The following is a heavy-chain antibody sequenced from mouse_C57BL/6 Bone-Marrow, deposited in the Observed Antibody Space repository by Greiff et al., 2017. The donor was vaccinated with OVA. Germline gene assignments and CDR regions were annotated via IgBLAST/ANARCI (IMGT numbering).Heavy chain of an antibody. Sequence: EVMLVESGGGLVKPGGSLKLSCAASGFTFSSYAMSWVRQTPEKRLEWVATISDGGSYTYYPDNVKGRFTISGDNAKNNLYLQMSHLKSEDTAMYYCARDEGTLQGYFDVWGTGTTVTVSS. CDR2: ISDGGSYT. D-gene: IGHD1-1*01. J-gene: IGHJ1*03. V-gene: IGHV5-4*01. CDR3: ARDEGTLQGYFDV. CDR1: GFTFSSYA.